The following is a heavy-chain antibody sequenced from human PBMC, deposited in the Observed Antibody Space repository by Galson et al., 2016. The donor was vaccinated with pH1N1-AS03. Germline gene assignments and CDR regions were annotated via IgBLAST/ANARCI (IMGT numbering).Heavy chain of an antibody. V-gene: IGHV2-5*02. D-gene: IGHD2-8*02. CDR3: SHCLSQVEGTVRFDP. Sequence: PALVKPPQTLTLTCTFSEFSLTTSGVGVARIRQPPGKALEWLALIYWDDDKRYSPSLKNRLTITKDSFRNKVVLSMTNMGPVDTAIYYCSHCLSQVEGTVRFDPWGQGNLVTVSS. CDR2: IYWDDDK. J-gene: IGHJ5*02. CDR1: EFSLTTSGVG.